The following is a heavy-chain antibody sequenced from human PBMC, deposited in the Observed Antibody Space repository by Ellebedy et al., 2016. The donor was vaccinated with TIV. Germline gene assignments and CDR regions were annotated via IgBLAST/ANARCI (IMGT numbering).Heavy chain of an antibody. J-gene: IGHJ4*02. CDR1: GFTFSSYA. CDR3: AKDLVAVAGFDY. D-gene: IGHD6-13*01. Sequence: GESLKISCAASGFTFSSYAMRWVRQAPGKGLEWVSAISGSGGSTYYADSVKGRFTISRDNSKNTLYLQMNSLRAEDTAVYYCAKDLVAVAGFDYWGQGTLVTVSS. V-gene: IGHV3-23*01. CDR2: ISGSGGST.